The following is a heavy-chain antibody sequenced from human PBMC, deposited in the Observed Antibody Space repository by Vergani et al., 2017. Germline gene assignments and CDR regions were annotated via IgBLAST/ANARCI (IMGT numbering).Heavy chain of an antibody. CDR1: GFSLNTDGVN. CDR2: IYWNDDK. D-gene: IGHD6-6*01. V-gene: IGHV2-5*01. Sequence: QITLKESGPSLAKPTQTLTLTCTFSGFSLNTDGVNVGWIRQPPGKALEWLALIYWNDDKRYSPSLKNRLTIPHDTSKNQVLLTMTNMDPVDTATYYCVHATSPYYFYGMDVWGQGTTVTVSS. J-gene: IGHJ6*02. CDR3: VHATSPYYFYGMDV.